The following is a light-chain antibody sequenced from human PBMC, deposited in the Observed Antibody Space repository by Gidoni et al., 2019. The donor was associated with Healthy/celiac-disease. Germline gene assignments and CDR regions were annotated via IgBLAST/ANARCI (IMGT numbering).Light chain of an antibody. CDR1: QSISSW. Sequence: DIQMTQSPSTLSASVGDRVTITCRASQSISSWLAWCQQKPGKAPKLLIYKASSLESGVPSRFSGSGSGTEFTLTISSLQPDDFATYYCQQYPWTFGQGTKVEIK. V-gene: IGKV1-5*03. J-gene: IGKJ1*01. CDR3: QQYPWT. CDR2: KAS.